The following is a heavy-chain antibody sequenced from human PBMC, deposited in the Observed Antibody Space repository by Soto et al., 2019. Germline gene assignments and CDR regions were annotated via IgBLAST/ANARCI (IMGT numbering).Heavy chain of an antibody. CDR3: ARAPRAVANPNWFDP. V-gene: IGHV4-59*01. CDR2: IFYSGNT. CDR1: GGSISTYY. Sequence: SETLSLTCTVSGGSISTYYWNWIRQSPGKGLEWIGYIFYSGNTNYNPSLKSRVILSVDTSKNQFSLKLRSATAADTAVYYCARAPRAVANPNWFDPWGQGTPVTVSS. J-gene: IGHJ5*02. D-gene: IGHD6-19*01.